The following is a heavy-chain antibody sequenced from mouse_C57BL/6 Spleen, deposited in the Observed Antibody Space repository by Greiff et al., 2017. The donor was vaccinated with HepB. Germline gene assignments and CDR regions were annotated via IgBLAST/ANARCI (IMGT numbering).Heavy chain of an antibody. CDR1: GYTFTDYY. J-gene: IGHJ3*01. V-gene: IGHV1-77*01. CDR2: IGPGSGST. CDR3: ASPPYYYGSSSWFAY. D-gene: IGHD1-1*01. Sequence: QVQLQQSGAELVKPGASVKISCKASGYTFTDYYINWVKQRPGQGLEWIGKIGPGSGSTYYNEKFKGKATLTADKSSSTAYMQLSSLTSEDSAVYFCASPPYYYGSSSWFAYWGQGTLVTVSA.